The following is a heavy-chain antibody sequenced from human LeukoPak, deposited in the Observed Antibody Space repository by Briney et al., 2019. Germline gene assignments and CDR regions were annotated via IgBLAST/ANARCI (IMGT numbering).Heavy chain of an antibody. CDR1: GGTFSSYA. CDR2: IIPILGIE. CDR3: ARDQVRYSSAWGNWFDP. V-gene: IGHV1-69*04. D-gene: IGHD6-19*01. J-gene: IGHJ5*02. Sequence: ASVKVSCKASGGTFSSYAISWVRQAPGQGLKWMERIIPILGIENYAQKFQGRVTITADKSTSTAYMELSSLRSEDTAVYYCARDQVRYSSAWGNWFDPWGQGTLVTVSS.